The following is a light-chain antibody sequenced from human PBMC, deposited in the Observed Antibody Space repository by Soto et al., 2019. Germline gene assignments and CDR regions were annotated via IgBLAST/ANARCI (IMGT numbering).Light chain of an antibody. V-gene: IGKV1-5*03. J-gene: IGKJ4*01. Sequence: DIQMTQSPSTLSAAVGDRVTITCGASQSISSWLAWYQQIPGKAPKFLIYKTSILESGVPSRYSGSGSETEFTLTINNLQPDDFATYYCQQYDSYPLTFGGGTNVEIK. CDR2: KTS. CDR1: QSISSW. CDR3: QQYDSYPLT.